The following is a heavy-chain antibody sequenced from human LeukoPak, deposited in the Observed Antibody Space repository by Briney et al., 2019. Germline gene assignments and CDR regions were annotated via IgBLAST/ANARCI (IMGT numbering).Heavy chain of an antibody. Sequence: SQALSLTCAISGDSVSSNSAAWHWIRPSPSRGLEWLGRTYYRSKWYNDHAVSVKSRITINPDTSKNQFSLHLNSVTPEDTAVYYCAREWAGADIWGQGTMVTVSS. CDR2: TYYRSKWYN. V-gene: IGHV6-1*01. J-gene: IGHJ3*02. CDR1: GDSVSSNSAA. CDR3: AREWAGADI.